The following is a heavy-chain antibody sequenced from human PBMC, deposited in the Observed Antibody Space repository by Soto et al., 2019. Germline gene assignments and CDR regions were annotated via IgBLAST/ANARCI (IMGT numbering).Heavy chain of an antibody. Sequence: TLSLTCTVSGGSISSSSYYWGWIRQPPGKGLEWIGSIYYSGSTYYNPSLKSRVTISVDTSKNQFSLKLSSVTAADTAVYYCARRDSSSWYAYYYYGMDVWGQGT. V-gene: IGHV4-39*01. CDR1: GGSISSSSYY. CDR2: IYYSGST. CDR3: ARRDSSSWYAYYYYGMDV. D-gene: IGHD6-13*01. J-gene: IGHJ6*02.